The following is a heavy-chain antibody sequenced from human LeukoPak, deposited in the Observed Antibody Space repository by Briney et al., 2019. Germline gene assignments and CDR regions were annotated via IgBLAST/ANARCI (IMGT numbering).Heavy chain of an antibody. CDR2: INHSGST. CDR3: ARRGGTIVVVVAATHFDY. CDR1: GGSSSGYY. J-gene: IGHJ4*02. Sequence: SETLSLTCAVYGGSSSGYYWSWIRQPPGKGLEWIGEINHSGSTNYNPSLKSRVTISVDTSKNQFSLKLSSVTAADSAVYYCARRGGTIVVVVAATHFDYWGQGTLVTVSS. V-gene: IGHV4-34*01. D-gene: IGHD2-15*01.